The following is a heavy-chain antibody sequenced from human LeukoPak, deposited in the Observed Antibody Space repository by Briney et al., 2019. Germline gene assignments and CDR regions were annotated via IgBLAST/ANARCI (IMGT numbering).Heavy chain of an antibody. J-gene: IGHJ4*02. Sequence: SETLSLTCTVSGGSISSSSYYWGWIRQPPGKGLEWIGSTYYSGSTYDNPSLKSRVTISVDTSKNKFSLKLSSVTAADTAVYDCARQGIAVAGADYWGQGTLVTVSS. V-gene: IGHV4-39*01. D-gene: IGHD6-19*01. CDR1: GGSISSSSYY. CDR2: TYYSGST. CDR3: ARQGIAVAGADY.